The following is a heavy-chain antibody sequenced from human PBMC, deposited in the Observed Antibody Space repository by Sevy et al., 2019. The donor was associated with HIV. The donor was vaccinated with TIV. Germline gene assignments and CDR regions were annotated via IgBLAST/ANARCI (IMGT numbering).Heavy chain of an antibody. D-gene: IGHD2-2*01. CDR1: GGIFSNYV. CDR3: ARGNQGVPAAIHDWFDP. Sequence: SVKVSCKTSGGIFSNYVMHWVRQAPGQGLEWMGGFIPIFGKTKYAQKFQGRVTLTADESTCTAYMELSSLTSEDTAVYFCARGNQGVPAAIHDWFDPWGQGTLVTVSS. V-gene: IGHV1-69*13. J-gene: IGHJ5*02. CDR2: FIPIFGKT.